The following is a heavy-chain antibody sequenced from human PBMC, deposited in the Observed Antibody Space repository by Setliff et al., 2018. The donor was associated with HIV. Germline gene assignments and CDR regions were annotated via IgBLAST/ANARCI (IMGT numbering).Heavy chain of an antibody. CDR1: GGSIRTGAYY. CDR2: IYYDGRT. V-gene: IGHV4-39*07. J-gene: IGHJ5*01. D-gene: IGHD3-16*01. CDR3: ARGGAVSADFDS. Sequence: SETXSLTCTVSGGSIRTGAYYWGWIRQPPGKGLEWIGSIYYDGRTFYKPSLKSRLTISVDTSKNQFSLSLNSVTAADTAVYFCARGGAVSADFDSWGQGTLVTVSS.